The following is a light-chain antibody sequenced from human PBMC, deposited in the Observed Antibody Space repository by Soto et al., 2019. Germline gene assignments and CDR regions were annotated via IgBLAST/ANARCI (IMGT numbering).Light chain of an antibody. Sequence: EIVLTQSPGTLSLSPGERATLSCRASQSGSSNYLAWYQQKPGQAPRLLIFGASSRATGIPDRFSGSGSGTDFTLTISRLEPEDFAVYYCQQYGSSPLTFGGGTKVEIK. CDR1: QSGSSNY. CDR3: QQYGSSPLT. J-gene: IGKJ4*01. V-gene: IGKV3-20*01. CDR2: GAS.